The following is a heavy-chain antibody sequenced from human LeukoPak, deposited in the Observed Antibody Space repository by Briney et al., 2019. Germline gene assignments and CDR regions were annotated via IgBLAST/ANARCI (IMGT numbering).Heavy chain of an antibody. Sequence: ASVKVSCKASGYTFTSYYMHWVRQAPGQGLEWMGGFDPEDGETIYAQKFQGRVTMTEDTSTDTAYMELSSLRSEDTAVYYCATLGAAFFYWGQGTLVTVSS. J-gene: IGHJ4*02. D-gene: IGHD3-16*01. CDR1: GYTFTSYY. V-gene: IGHV1-24*01. CDR2: FDPEDGET. CDR3: ATLGAAFFY.